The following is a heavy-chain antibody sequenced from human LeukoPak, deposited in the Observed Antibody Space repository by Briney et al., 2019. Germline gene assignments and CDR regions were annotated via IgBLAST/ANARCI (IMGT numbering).Heavy chain of an antibody. V-gene: IGHV3-23*01. J-gene: IGHJ3*02. CDR2: ISGSGGST. CDR1: GFTVSSNY. CDR3: AKDNYDSSGYDAFDI. D-gene: IGHD3-22*01. Sequence: GGSLRLSCAASGFTVSSNYMSWVRQAPGKGLEWVSAISGSGGSTYYADSVKGRFTISRDNSKNTLYLQMNSPRAEDTAVYYCAKDNYDSSGYDAFDIWGQGTMVTVSS.